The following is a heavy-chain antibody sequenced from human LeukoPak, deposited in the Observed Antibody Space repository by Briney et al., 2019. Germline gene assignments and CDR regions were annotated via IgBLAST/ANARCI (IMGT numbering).Heavy chain of an antibody. CDR1: GGSISSSNYY. CDR3: ARQGYSSGWSNYFDY. CDR2: IYYSGTT. V-gene: IGHV4-39*01. J-gene: IGHJ4*02. Sequence: PSETLSLTCTVSGGSISSSNYYWRWIRQPPEKGLECIGSIYYSGTTYYNPSLKSRVTLSVDTSKNQFSLRLSSVTAADTAVYYCARQGYSSGWSNYFDYWGQGTLVTVSS. D-gene: IGHD6-19*01.